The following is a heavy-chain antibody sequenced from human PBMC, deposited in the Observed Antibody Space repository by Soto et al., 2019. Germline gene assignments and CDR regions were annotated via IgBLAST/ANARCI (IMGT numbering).Heavy chain of an antibody. CDR2: ISYDGSNK. V-gene: IGHV3-30*18. CDR1: GFPFSTYG. Sequence: QVQLVESGGGVVQPGRSLRLSCAASGFPFSTYGMHWVRQAPGKGLEWVAVISYDGSNKYYADSVKGRFTISRDNSNNTLYLQMNSLRAEDTAVYYCAKEADTAMDYYYYYGMDVWGKGTTVTVSS. D-gene: IGHD5-18*01. J-gene: IGHJ6*04. CDR3: AKEADTAMDYYYYYGMDV.